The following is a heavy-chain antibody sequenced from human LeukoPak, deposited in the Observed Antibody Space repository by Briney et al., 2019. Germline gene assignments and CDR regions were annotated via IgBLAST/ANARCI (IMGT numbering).Heavy chain of an antibody. J-gene: IGHJ2*01. Sequence: SETLSLTCTVSGGSISSYYWSWLRQPPGKGLEWIGYIYYTESTNYNPSLKSRVAISVDTSENQFSLKLRSMTAADTAVYYCASTPLAVAGTPYWYFDLWGRGTLVTVSS. CDR1: GGSISSYY. CDR3: ASTPLAVAGTPYWYFDL. D-gene: IGHD6-19*01. CDR2: IYYTEST. V-gene: IGHV4-59*01.